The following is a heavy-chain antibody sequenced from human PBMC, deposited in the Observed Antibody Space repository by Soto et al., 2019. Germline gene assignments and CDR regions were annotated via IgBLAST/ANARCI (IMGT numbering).Heavy chain of an antibody. V-gene: IGHV3-23*01. J-gene: IGHJ3*02. D-gene: IGHD2-8*02. CDR2: ILVDGRT. Sequence: GGSLRLSCAASGFICSSYDMSWVRQAPGKGLEWVSTILVDGRTFYVDSVKGRFTISRDNSKNTVYLQMNSLTAGDTALYYCAKATATGGGAFDICGQGTMVTVSS. CDR1: GFICSSYD. CDR3: AKATATGGGAFDI.